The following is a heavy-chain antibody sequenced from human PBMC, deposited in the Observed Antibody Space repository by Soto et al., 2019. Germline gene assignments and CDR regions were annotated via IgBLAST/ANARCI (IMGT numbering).Heavy chain of an antibody. D-gene: IGHD4-17*01. V-gene: IGHV1-3*01. CDR1: GYTFTSYA. CDR2: INAGNGNT. CDR3: ARWPTVTTNYYYGMDV. Sequence: ASVKDSCKASGYTFTSYAMHWVRQAPGQRREWMGWINAGNGNTKYSQKFQGRVTITRDTSASTAYMELSSLRSEDTAVYYCARWPTVTTNYYYGMDVWGQGTTVTVSS. J-gene: IGHJ6*02.